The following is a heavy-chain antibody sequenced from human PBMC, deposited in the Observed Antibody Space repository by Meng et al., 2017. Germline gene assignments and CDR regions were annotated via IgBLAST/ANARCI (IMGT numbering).Heavy chain of an antibody. Sequence: EGRLVEAGVCLVQPGGSLRLSCAASGFTFNNYWMHWVRQVPGKGLVWVSRISGDGSITNYADSVKGRFTISRDNAKNTLYLQMNSLRPEDTAVYYCLDEAPRSDYWGQGSLVTVSS. V-gene: IGHV3-74*01. CDR2: ISGDGSIT. CDR3: LDEAPRSDY. D-gene: IGHD1-1*01. CDR1: GFTFNNYW. J-gene: IGHJ4*02.